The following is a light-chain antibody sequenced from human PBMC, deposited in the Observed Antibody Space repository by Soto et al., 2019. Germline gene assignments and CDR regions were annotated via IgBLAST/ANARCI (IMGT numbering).Light chain of an antibody. CDR3: QQGSDWPPTYT. V-gene: IGKV3-11*01. CDR2: GIS. Sequence: EMVLTQSPATLSLSPGERVTLSCRASQSVSNSLVWYQQKAGQAPRLLLYGISYRATGVPARFSGSGSGTDFNLSISSHEHEDFAIYYCQQGSDWPPTYTFGQGTKLEIK. CDR1: QSVSNS. J-gene: IGKJ2*01.